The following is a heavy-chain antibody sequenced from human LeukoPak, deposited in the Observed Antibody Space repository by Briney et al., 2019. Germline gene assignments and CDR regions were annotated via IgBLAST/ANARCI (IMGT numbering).Heavy chain of an antibody. Sequence: SVKVSCKASGGTFSSYAISWVRQAPGQGLEWMGRIIPILGIANYAQKFQGRVTITADTSTSTAYMELSSLRSEDTAVYYCASDTYYDFWSDSYYFDYWGQGTLVTVSS. CDR3: ASDTYYDFWSDSYYFDY. V-gene: IGHV1-69*04. CDR2: IIPILGIA. D-gene: IGHD3-3*01. CDR1: GGTFSSYA. J-gene: IGHJ4*02.